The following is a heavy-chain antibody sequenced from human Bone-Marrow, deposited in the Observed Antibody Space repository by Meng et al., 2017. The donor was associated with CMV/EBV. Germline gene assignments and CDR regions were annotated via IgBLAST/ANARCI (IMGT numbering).Heavy chain of an antibody. V-gene: IGHV3-20*04. CDR2: INWNGGST. CDR1: GFTFDDYG. Sequence: GESLKIPCAASGFTFDDYGMTWVRQAPGKGLEWVSGINWNGGSTGYADSVKGRFTISRDNAKNSLYLQMNSLRAEDTALYYCASVSGSFDYWGQGTLVTVSS. J-gene: IGHJ4*02. CDR3: ASVSGSFDY. D-gene: IGHD1-26*01.